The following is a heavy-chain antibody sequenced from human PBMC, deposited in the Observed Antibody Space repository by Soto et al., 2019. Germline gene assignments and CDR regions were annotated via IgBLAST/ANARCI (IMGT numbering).Heavy chain of an antibody. Sequence: EVHLLESGGALEHPGGSLSLSCAASGFAFSTYAMTWVRQAPGKGLEWVSVISGIGGSSYYAASVKGRFTISRDNSKNTLVLQMNGLRAEDTAVYYCAKVTKRAAAGRYEYYKYGMDVWGQGTTVTVSS. CDR1: GFAFSTYA. CDR2: ISGIGGSS. V-gene: IGHV3-23*01. D-gene: IGHD6-13*01. J-gene: IGHJ6*02. CDR3: AKVTKRAAAGRYEYYKYGMDV.